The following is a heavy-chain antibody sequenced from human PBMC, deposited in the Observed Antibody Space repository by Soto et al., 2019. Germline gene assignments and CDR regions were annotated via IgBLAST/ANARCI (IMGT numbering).Heavy chain of an antibody. Sequence: PGGSLRLSCAASGFTVISNYMTWVRQAPGKGLEWVSVIYSGGRTYYADSVKGRFTISRDNSKNTLYLQMNSLRAEDTAVYYCARGIPRGYSYGSYYFDYWGQGTLVTVSS. V-gene: IGHV3-53*01. J-gene: IGHJ4*02. CDR2: IYSGGRT. CDR3: ARGIPRGYSYGSYYFDY. CDR1: GFTVISNY. D-gene: IGHD5-18*01.